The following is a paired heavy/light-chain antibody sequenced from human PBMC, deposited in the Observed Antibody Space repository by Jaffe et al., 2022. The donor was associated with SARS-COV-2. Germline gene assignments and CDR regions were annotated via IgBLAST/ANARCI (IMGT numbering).Heavy chain of an antibody. CDR1: GFTFSSSS. V-gene: IGHV3-21*02. J-gene: IGHJ4*02. Sequence: EVQLVESGGGLVKPGGSLRLSCAASGFTFSSSSMNWVRQAPGKGLEWVSSVSPSSTYLYYADSVKGRFTISRDNAKNSLYLQMNSLRAEDTAMYYCVRSEGAGYYYDSSGRYYFDSWGQGTLVTVSS. CDR3: VRSEGAGYYYDSSGRYYFDS. CDR2: VSPSSTYL. D-gene: IGHD3-22*01.
Light chain of an antibody. CDR3: QQYNTYRWT. CDR1: QSISSW. J-gene: IGKJ1*01. CDR2: KAS. V-gene: IGKV1-5*03. Sequence: DIQMTQSPSTLSASVGDRVTITCRASQSISSWLAWYQQKPGKAPKLLIYKASSLESGVPSRFSGSGSGTEFTLTISSLQPDDFATYYCQQYNTYRWTFGQGTKVEIK.